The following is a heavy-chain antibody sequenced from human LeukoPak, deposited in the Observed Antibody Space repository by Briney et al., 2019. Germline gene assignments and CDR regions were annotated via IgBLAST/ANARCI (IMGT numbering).Heavy chain of an antibody. CDR3: ARDRVRNGSGSPNY. CDR1: GGTFSSYA. V-gene: IGHV1-69*04. J-gene: IGHJ4*02. D-gene: IGHD3-10*01. Sequence: SVKVSCKASGGTFSSYAISWVRQAPGQGLEWMGRINPILGIANYAQKFQGRVTITADKSTSTAYMELSSLRSEDTAMYYCARDRVRNGSGSPNYWGQGTLVTVSS. CDR2: INPILGIA.